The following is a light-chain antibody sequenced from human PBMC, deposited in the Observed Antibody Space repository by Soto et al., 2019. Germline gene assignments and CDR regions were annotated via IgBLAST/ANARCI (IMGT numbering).Light chain of an antibody. J-gene: IGKJ1*01. Sequence: DIELTQSPASLSLSVWERVTISCKASQDVSNYLTWYQQKPGKAPKLLIYDASNWATGIPDRFSGSGSGTDFTFTISRLQPEDIATYYCQQYVSPPQTFGQGTKVDI. V-gene: IGKV1-33*01. CDR1: QDVSNY. CDR3: QQYVSPPQT. CDR2: DAS.